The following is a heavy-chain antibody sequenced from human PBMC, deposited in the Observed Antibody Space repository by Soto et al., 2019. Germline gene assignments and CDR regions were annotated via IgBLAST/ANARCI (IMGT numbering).Heavy chain of an antibody. V-gene: IGHV3-30*14. D-gene: IGHD3-3*02. CDR1: GFTFSDYV. CDR2: MTYDGATE. Sequence: QVRLVESGGGVVQPGTSLRLSCAASGFTFSDYVIHWVRQAPGKGLEWVASMTYDGATEYYADSVKGRFTMSRDNSKSALSLQMNSLRPDDTAVYYCARVRLSIAVNDALDVWGQGTTVTVSS. J-gene: IGHJ3*01. CDR3: ARVRLSIAVNDALDV.